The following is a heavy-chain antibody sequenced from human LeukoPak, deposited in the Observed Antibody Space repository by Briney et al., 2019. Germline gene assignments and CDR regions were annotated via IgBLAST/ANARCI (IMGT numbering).Heavy chain of an antibody. V-gene: IGHV1-58*02. CDR3: AAASYLGYFDWLSETFDY. CDR2: IVVGSGNT. Sequence: GTSVKVSFKASGFTFTSSAMQWVRQARGRRLDWIGWIVVGSGNTKYAPKLQERVTITRDMSTRTAYMELSSLRSEDTAVYYCAAASYLGYFDWLSETFDYWGQGTLVTVSS. CDR1: GFTFTSSA. J-gene: IGHJ4*02. D-gene: IGHD3-9*01.